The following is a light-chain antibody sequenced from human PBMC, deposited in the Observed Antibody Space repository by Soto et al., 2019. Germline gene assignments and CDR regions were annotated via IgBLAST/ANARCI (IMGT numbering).Light chain of an antibody. J-gene: IGKJ3*01. CDR1: QSVNSNY. Sequence: EIVLMQSPGTLSLSPGEGATLSCRASQSVNSNYLAWYQQKPGQAPTVLIFDTSRRATGVPDRFSGSGSGTDFTLTISRLEPDDFAVYYCKQYGSSQFTFGPGLKVNIK. V-gene: IGKV3-20*01. CDR3: KQYGSSQFT. CDR2: DTS.